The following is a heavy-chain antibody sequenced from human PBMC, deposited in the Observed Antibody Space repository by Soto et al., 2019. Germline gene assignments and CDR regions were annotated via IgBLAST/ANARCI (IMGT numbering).Heavy chain of an antibody. V-gene: IGHV3-30-3*01. J-gene: IGHJ3*02. CDR3: ARSWGAFDI. D-gene: IGHD3-16*01. Sequence: QVQLVESGGGVVQPGRSLRLSCAASGFTFSSYAMHWVRQAPGKGLEWVAVISYDGSNKYYADSVKGRFTISRDNSKNTLYLQMNSQRAEDAAVYYCARSWGAFDIWGQGTMVTVSS. CDR1: GFTFSSYA. CDR2: ISYDGSNK.